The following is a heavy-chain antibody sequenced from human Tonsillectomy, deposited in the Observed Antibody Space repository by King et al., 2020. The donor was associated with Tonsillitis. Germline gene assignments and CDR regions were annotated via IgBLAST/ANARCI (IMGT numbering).Heavy chain of an antibody. CDR1: GFTFSTYS. CDR3: ARGGGDSV. J-gene: IGHJ4*02. Sequence: VQLVESGGGLVKPGGSLRLSCAASGFTFSTYSMLWMRQPPGKGLEWVSSISGSRGYIYYADSVKGRFTISRDNAKNSLYLQLNSLSAEDTAMYYCARGGGDSVWGPGTLVTVSS. D-gene: IGHD3-22*01. V-gene: IGHV3-21*06. CDR2: ISGSRGYI.